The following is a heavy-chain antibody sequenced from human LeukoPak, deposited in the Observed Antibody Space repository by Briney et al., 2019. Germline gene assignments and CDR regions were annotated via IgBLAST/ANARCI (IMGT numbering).Heavy chain of an antibody. V-gene: IGHV3-30*02. CDR1: GFTFSSYG. Sequence: GGSLRLSCAASGFTFSSYGMHWVRQAPGKGLEWVAFIRYDGSNKYYADSVKGRFTISRDNSKNTLYLQMNSLRAEDTAVYYCAKDGIDVWGSYYYFDYWGQGTLVTVSS. J-gene: IGHJ4*02. CDR3: AKDGIDVWGSYYYFDY. CDR2: IRYDGSNK. D-gene: IGHD3-16*01.